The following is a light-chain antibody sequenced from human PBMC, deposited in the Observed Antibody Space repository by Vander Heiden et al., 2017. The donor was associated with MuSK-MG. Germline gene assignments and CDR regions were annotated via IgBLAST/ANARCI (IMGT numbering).Light chain of an antibody. Sequence: DIETAQYTSTLSASVGDRVTITCRASQSISGYLAWYQQKPGKAPKLLIYEASSLDSGVPSRFSGSGSGTEFTLTISSLQPDDFATYYCQQYDSDPYTFGQGTKLEIK. J-gene: IGKJ2*01. CDR3: QQYDSDPYT. V-gene: IGKV1-5*03. CDR1: QSISGY. CDR2: EAS.